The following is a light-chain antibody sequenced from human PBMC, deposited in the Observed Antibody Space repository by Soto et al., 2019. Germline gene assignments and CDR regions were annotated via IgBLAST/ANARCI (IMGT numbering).Light chain of an antibody. Sequence: AIQMTQSRSSLSASVGDRVTITCRASQGIRNDLGWYQQKPGKAPKLLIYAASSLQSGVPSRFSGSGSGTDFTLTISSLQPEDFATYYCLQDYNYAYTFGQGTKLEIK. CDR3: LQDYNYAYT. CDR1: QGIRND. J-gene: IGKJ2*01. CDR2: AAS. V-gene: IGKV1-6*01.